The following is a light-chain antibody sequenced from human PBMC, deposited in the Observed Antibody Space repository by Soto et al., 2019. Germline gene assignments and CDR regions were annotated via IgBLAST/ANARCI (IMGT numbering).Light chain of an antibody. J-gene: IGKJ2*01. V-gene: IGKV1-39*01. CDR2: AAS. CDR1: QSISSY. Sequence: DIQMTQSPSSLSASVGDRVTITCRASQSISSYLNWYQQKPGKAPKLLIYAASSLQSGVPSRFRGSGSGTDFTLTISRLQPEDFATYYCQQRYSTPPYTFGQGTKLEIK. CDR3: QQRYSTPPYT.